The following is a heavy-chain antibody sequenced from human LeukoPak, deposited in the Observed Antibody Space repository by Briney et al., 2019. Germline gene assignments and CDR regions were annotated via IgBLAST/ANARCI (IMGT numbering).Heavy chain of an antibody. CDR3: AKGNGDFLDY. D-gene: IGHD1-1*01. Sequence: GGPLRLSCPFPGFTFSNLPRTGARRPQGKGREWVAGVSGNGLSKYYADSMKGRFTVSRDNAKNTVYLQMNSLRADDTAVYYCAKGNGDFLDYWGQGTLVTVSS. V-gene: IGHV3-23*01. J-gene: IGHJ4*02. CDR2: VSGNGLSK. CDR1: GFTFSNLP.